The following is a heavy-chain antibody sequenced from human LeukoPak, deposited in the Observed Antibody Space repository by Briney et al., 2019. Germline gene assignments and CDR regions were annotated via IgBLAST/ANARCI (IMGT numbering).Heavy chain of an antibody. Sequence: SETLSLTCTVSGGSISSYYWSWIRQPPGKGLEWIGYIYYSGSTNYNPSLKSRVTISVDTSKNQFSLKLSSVTAADTAVYYCAREYGDFWSGYYIYFDYWGQGTLVTVSS. J-gene: IGHJ4*02. CDR3: AREYGDFWSGYYIYFDY. D-gene: IGHD3-3*01. CDR2: IYYSGST. CDR1: GGSISSYY. V-gene: IGHV4-59*01.